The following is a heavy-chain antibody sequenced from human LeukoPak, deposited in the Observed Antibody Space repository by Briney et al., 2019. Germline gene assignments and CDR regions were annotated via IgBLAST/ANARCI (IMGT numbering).Heavy chain of an antibody. V-gene: IGHV3-74*01. J-gene: IGHJ4*02. CDR3: AHISSSYYYFDS. CDR2: INSDGRNT. Sequence: GGSLRLSCAASGFTFSSFWMHWVRQVPGKGLVWLARINSDGRNTNYADSVKGRITISRDNAKNTLYLQMNSLRAEDTAVYYCAHISSSYYYFDSWGQGTLVTVSS. CDR1: GFTFSSFW. D-gene: IGHD6-13*01.